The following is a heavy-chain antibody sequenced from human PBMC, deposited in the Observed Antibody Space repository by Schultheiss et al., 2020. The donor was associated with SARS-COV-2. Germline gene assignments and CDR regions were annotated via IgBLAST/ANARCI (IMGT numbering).Heavy chain of an antibody. Sequence: ASVKVSCKASGYTFTGYYMHWVRQAPGQGLEWMGWMNPNSGNTGYAQKFQGRVTMTRNTSISTAYMELSSLRSEDTAVYYCARKHDSSGRWVFDIWGQGTMVTVSS. J-gene: IGHJ3*02. CDR1: GYTFTGYY. CDR3: ARKHDSSGRWVFDI. D-gene: IGHD3-22*01. V-gene: IGHV1-8*02. CDR2: MNPNSGNT.